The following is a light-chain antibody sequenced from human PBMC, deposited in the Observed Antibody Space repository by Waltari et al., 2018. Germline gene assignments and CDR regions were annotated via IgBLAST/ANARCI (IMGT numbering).Light chain of an antibody. CDR1: QDISNY. V-gene: IGKV1-33*01. CDR2: DAS. J-gene: IGKJ4*01. CDR3: QQYDNLE. Sequence: SSLSASVGDRVTITCQASQDISNYLNWYQQKPGKAPKLLIYDASNLETGVPSRFSGSGSGTDFTFTISSLQPEDIATYYCQQYDNLEFGGGTKVEIK.